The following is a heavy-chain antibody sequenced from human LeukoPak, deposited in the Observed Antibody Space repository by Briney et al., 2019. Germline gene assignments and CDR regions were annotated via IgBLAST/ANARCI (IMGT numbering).Heavy chain of an antibody. V-gene: IGHV1-69*04. CDR2: IILILGIA. D-gene: IGHD3-22*01. Sequence: ASVKVSCKASGGTFSSYAISWVRQAPGQGLEWMGRIILILGIANYAQKFQGRVTITADKSTSTAYMELSSLRSEDTAVYYCARDPHYYDSSGYSSAFDIWGQGTMVTVSS. CDR1: GGTFSSYA. CDR3: ARDPHYYDSSGYSSAFDI. J-gene: IGHJ3*02.